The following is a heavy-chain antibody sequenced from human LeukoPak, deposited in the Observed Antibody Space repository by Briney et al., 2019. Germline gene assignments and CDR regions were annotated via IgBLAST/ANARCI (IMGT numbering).Heavy chain of an antibody. D-gene: IGHD6-19*01. J-gene: IGHJ4*02. V-gene: IGHV4-34*01. CDR2: INHSGST. CDR1: GGSFSGYY. CDR3: ARQGDSGWYYFDY. Sequence: SETLSLTCAVYGGSFSGYYWSWIRQPPGKGLEWIGEINHSGSTNYNPSLKSRVTISVDTSKNQFSLKLSSVTAADTAAYYCARQGDSGWYYFDYWGQGTLVTVSS.